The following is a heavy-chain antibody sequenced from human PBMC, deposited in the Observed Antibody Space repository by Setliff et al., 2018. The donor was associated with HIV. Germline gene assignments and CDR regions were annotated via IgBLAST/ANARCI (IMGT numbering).Heavy chain of an antibody. CDR1: GMTFSDAW. J-gene: IGHJ4*02. D-gene: IGHD1-26*01. CDR3: VRDQLRWPERWDFDF. CDR2: ISATGTTV. Sequence: GGSLRLSCLASGMTFSDAWMTWVRQAPGEGLEWISYISATGTTVSYADSVRGRFIISRDSVRNEVYLQMKSLRVDDTALYYCVRDQLRWPERWDFDFWGQGTLVTVSS. V-gene: IGHV3-11*04.